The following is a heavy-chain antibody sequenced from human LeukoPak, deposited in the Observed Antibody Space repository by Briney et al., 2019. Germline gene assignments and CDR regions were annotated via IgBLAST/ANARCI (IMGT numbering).Heavy chain of an antibody. CDR2: MNPNSGNT. CDR3: ARYYHDSSGYPEGFDY. Sequence: ASVKVSCKASGYTFTSYDINWVRQATGQGLEWMGWMNPNSGNTGYAQKFQGRVTMTRNTSISTAYKELSSLRSEDTAVYYCARYYHDSSGYPEGFDYWGQGTLVTVSS. V-gene: IGHV1-8*01. J-gene: IGHJ4*02. CDR1: GYTFTSYD. D-gene: IGHD3-22*01.